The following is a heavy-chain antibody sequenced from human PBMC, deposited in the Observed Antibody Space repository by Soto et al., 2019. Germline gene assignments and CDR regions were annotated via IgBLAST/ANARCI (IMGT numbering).Heavy chain of an antibody. Sequence: EVQVLESGGGFGQLGGSLRLSCLAFGFTFSTYAMNWVRQAPGKGLEWVSGISGSGSDRYYADSVRGRFTIARDNSNNTPNLQMDSLRAEDTAIYYCTKTPRSYYYYMDVWGKAHTVKVSS. J-gene: IGHJ6*03. CDR2: ISGSGSDR. D-gene: IGHD3-10*01. V-gene: IGHV3-23*01. CDR3: TKTPRSYYYYMDV. CDR1: GFTFSTYA.